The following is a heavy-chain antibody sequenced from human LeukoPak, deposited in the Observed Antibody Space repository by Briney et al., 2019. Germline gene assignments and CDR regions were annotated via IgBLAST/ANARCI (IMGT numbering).Heavy chain of an antibody. D-gene: IGHD6-19*01. Sequence: ASVKVSCKASGYTFTSYYMHWVRQAPGQGLEWMGIINPSGGSTSYAQKLQGRVTMTTDTSTSTAYMELRSLRSDDTAVYYCARSSSGHTPWGQGTLVTVSS. CDR2: INPSGGST. CDR3: ARSSSGHTP. V-gene: IGHV1-46*01. CDR1: GYTFTSYY. J-gene: IGHJ5*02.